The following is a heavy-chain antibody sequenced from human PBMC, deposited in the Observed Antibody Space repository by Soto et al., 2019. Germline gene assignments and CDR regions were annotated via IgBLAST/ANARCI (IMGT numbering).Heavy chain of an antibody. CDR1: GGSVSSESHY. Sequence: QVQLQESGPGLVKPSETLSLTCTVSGGSVSSESHYWSWIRQTPGKGLEWIGYIYYTGSTNYNPSLKGRVTMSVDTSRDQVSLRLRSVTRADTAVDYCARDQYDFRSGSYYYAMEVWGQGTKVTSSS. CDR3: ARDQYDFRSGSYYYAMEV. D-gene: IGHD3-3*01. J-gene: IGHJ6*02. V-gene: IGHV4-61*01. CDR2: IYYTGST.